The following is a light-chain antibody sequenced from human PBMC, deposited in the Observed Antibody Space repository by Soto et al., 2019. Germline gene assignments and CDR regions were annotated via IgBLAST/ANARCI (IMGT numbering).Light chain of an antibody. J-gene: IGLJ1*01. CDR2: TTN. CDR3: ATWDGGLSGPVV. V-gene: IGLV1-44*01. CDR1: NSNIGSDI. Sequence: QSVLTQPHSASGTPGQRATISCCGSNSNIGSDIVNCYQLLPGAAPEVLINTTNQRPSGVPERFSGSKSGTSASLAISGLQSEDEANSSCATWDGGLSGPVVFGTGTKVTVL.